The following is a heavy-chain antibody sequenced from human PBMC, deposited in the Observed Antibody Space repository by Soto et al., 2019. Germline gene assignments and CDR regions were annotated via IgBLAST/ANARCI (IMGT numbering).Heavy chain of an antibody. D-gene: IGHD3-22*01. Sequence: SETLSLTCAVYGGSFSGYYWSWIRQPPGKGLEWIGEINHSGSTNYNPSLKSRVTISVDTSKNQFSLKLSSVTAADTAVYYCARKAGSSGYYPTYYYYYGMDVWGQGTTVTV. CDR3: ARKAGSSGYYPTYYYYYGMDV. CDR1: GGSFSGYY. J-gene: IGHJ6*02. CDR2: INHSGST. V-gene: IGHV4-34*01.